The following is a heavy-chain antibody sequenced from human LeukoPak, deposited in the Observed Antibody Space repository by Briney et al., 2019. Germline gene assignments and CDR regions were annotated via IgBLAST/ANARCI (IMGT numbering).Heavy chain of an antibody. D-gene: IGHD6-13*01. CDR3: ARCVYSSSWVHDY. Sequence: PGGSLRLSCAASGFTFSSYWMHWVRQAPGKGLVWVSRINSDGSSTSYADSVKGRFTISRDNAKNTLYLQMNSLRAEDTAVYYCARCVYSSSWVHDYWGQGTLVTVPS. CDR2: INSDGSST. J-gene: IGHJ4*02. CDR1: GFTFSSYW. V-gene: IGHV3-74*01.